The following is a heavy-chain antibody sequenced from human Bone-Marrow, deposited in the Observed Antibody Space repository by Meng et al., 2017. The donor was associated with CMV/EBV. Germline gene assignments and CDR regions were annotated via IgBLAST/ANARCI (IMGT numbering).Heavy chain of an antibody. Sequence: GGSLRLSCAASGFTFSSYAMSWVRQAPGKGLEWVSVIYSGGSSTYYADSVKGRFTISRDNSKNTLYLQMNSLRAEDTAVYYCAKSLAMVRGVIGVDYWGQGTLATVSS. CDR1: GFTFSSYA. D-gene: IGHD3-10*01. CDR2: IYSGGSST. CDR3: AKSLAMVRGVIGVDY. V-gene: IGHV3-23*03. J-gene: IGHJ4*01.